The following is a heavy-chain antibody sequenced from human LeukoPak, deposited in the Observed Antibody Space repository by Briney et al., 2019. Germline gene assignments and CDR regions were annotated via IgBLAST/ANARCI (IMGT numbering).Heavy chain of an antibody. CDR3: ARHSRPLFDY. CDR2: IYYSGST. CDR1: GGSISSSSYY. Sequence: TSETLSLTCIVSGGSISSSSYYWGWIRQPPGKGLEWIGSIYYSGSTYYNPSLKSRVTISVDTSKNQFSLKLSSVTAADTAVYYCARHSRPLFDYWGQGALVTFSS. V-gene: IGHV4-39*01. D-gene: IGHD6-13*01. J-gene: IGHJ4*02.